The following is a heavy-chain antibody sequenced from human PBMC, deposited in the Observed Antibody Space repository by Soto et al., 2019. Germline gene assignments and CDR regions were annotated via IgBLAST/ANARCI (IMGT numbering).Heavy chain of an antibody. CDR3: AKDLTRQLAYWLDP. D-gene: IGHD6-6*01. J-gene: IGHJ5*02. CDR2: INAHSGGT. V-gene: IGHV1-2*02. CDR1: GFSFTGYS. Sequence: GASVKVSCKASGFSFTGYSIHWLRQAPGQGLEWMGWINAHSGGTEYAQKFQGRVTFTRDTSIATAYLTLTSLTSDDTALYYCAKDLTRQLAYWLDPWGQGTQVTVSS.